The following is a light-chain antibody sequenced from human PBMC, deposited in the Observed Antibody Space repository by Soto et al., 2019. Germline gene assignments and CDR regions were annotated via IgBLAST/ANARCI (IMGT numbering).Light chain of an antibody. J-gene: IGLJ2*01. CDR3: CSFAGGATFV. Sequence: QSVLTQPASVSGSPGQSITISCTGTSNDIGGYNLVSWYQQHPGKAPKLIIFEANKRPSGVSDRFSGSRSGNTASLTISARQAEDEADYSCCSFAGGATFVFGGGTKLTVL. CDR2: EAN. V-gene: IGLV2-23*02. CDR1: SNDIGGYNL.